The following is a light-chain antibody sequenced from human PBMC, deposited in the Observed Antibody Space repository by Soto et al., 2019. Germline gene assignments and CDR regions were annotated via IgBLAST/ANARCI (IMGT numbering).Light chain of an antibody. CDR2: DAS. CDR3: QQRSNWPRLT. J-gene: IGKJ4*01. V-gene: IGKV3-11*01. CDR1: QSVSSY. Sequence: EILLRQSPANRSLSPGERATLSCRASQSVSSYLAWYQQNPGQAPRLLIYDASNRATGIPARFSGSGSGTDFTLTISSLEPEDFAVYYCQQRSNWPRLTFGGGTNVDIK.